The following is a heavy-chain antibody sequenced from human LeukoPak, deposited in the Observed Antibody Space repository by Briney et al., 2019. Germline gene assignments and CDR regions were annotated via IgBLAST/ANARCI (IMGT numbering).Heavy chain of an antibody. CDR3: AREAPLAYYFDY. CDR2: IIPIFGTA. CDR1: GGTFSSYA. Sequence: GSSVKVSCKASGGTFSSYAISWVRQAPGQGLEWMGGIIPIFGTANYAQKFQGRVTITADESTSTAYMELSSLRSEDTAVYYCAREAPLAYYFDYWGQGTLVTVSS. J-gene: IGHJ4*02. V-gene: IGHV1-69*01. D-gene: IGHD6-6*01.